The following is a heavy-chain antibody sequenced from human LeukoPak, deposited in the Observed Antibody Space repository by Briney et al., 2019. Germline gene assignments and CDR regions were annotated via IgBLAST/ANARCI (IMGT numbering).Heavy chain of an antibody. CDR2: MYSGGNT. CDR3: TRWNGGDWYFDL. V-gene: IGHV3-53*01. J-gene: IGHJ2*01. D-gene: IGHD1-1*01. Sequence: GGSLRLSCAASVVTFSSNYMSWVRQAPGKGLEGVSVMYSGGNTYYSELVKGRFTISRDHSRNTLFLQMNNLRGEDTAVYYCTRWNGGDWYFDLWGRGTLVTVSS. CDR1: VVTFSSNY.